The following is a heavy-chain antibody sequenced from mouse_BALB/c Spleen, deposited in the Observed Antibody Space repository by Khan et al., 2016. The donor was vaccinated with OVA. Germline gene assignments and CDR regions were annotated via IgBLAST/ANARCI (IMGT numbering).Heavy chain of an antibody. CDR2: ISTGGSYT. Sequence: EVELVESGGDLVKPGGSLKLSCAASGFTFSTYGMSWVRQTPDKRLEWVAIISTGGSYTYYPDRVKGRFTISRDNATNTLSLQLSSLRSEDTAMFYCVRLAYYYDSEGFAYWGQGTLVTVSA. CDR1: GFTFSTYG. CDR3: VRLAYYYDSEGFAY. D-gene: IGHD1-1*01. J-gene: IGHJ3*01. V-gene: IGHV5-6*01.